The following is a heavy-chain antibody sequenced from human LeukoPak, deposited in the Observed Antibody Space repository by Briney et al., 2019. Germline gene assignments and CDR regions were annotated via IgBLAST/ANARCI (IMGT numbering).Heavy chain of an antibody. CDR3: ARDTPYYDFWSGYYSKTFDY. CDR1: GFTFSSYG. Sequence: GGSLRLSCAASGFTFSSYGMSWVRQAPGKGLEWVSAISGSGGSTYYADSVKGRFTISRDNSKNTLYLQMNSLRAEDTAVYYCARDTPYYDFWSGYYSKTFDYWGQGTLVTVSS. CDR2: ISGSGGST. J-gene: IGHJ4*02. D-gene: IGHD3-3*01. V-gene: IGHV3-23*01.